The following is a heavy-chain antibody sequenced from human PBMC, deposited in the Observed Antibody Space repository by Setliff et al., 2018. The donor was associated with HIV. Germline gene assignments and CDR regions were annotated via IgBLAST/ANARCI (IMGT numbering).Heavy chain of an antibody. D-gene: IGHD3-16*01. V-gene: IGHV4-31*03. CDR1: GGSISRGDYY. CDR3: ARVRQYYDSGGYPKGGWFDP. Sequence: TSETLSLPCTVSGGSISRGDYYWSWIRQHPGKGLEWIGYIYYSGSTYYKSSLKSRSTISVDTSKNKFSLKLNSVTAADTAVYYCARVRQYYDSGGYPKGGWFDPWGQGTLVTVPQ. CDR2: IYYSGST. J-gene: IGHJ5*02.